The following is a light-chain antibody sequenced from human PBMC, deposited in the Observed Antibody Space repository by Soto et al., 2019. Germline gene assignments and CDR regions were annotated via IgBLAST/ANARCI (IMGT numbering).Light chain of an antibody. CDR1: QSISTW. CDR2: DAS. V-gene: IGKV1-5*01. J-gene: IGKJ1*01. Sequence: IQMAQSPSTLSESEGDRVTVTCRASQSISTWLAWYQQKPGKAPKPLIHDASSLESGVPSRFSGSGSGTEFTLTISSLQPDDFATYYCQQYKSYSRTFGQGTRWIS. CDR3: QQYKSYSRT.